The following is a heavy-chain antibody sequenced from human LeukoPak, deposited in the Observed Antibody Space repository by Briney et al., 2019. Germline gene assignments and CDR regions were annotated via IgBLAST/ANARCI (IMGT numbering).Heavy chain of an antibody. CDR1: GFTFSSYS. Sequence: GGSLRLSCAASGFTFSSYSMNWVRQAPGKGLEWVSSISSSSSYIYYADSVKGRFTISRDNAKNSLYLQMNSLRAEDTAVYYCARGGLRFLEWFDYWGQGTLVTVSS. D-gene: IGHD3-3*01. V-gene: IGHV3-21*01. CDR3: ARGGLRFLEWFDY. J-gene: IGHJ5*01. CDR2: ISSSSSYI.